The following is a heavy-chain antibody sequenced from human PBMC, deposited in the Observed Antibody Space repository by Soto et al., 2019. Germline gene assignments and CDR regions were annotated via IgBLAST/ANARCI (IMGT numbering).Heavy chain of an antibody. Sequence: GGSLRLSCAASGFPFSSYGMHWVRQAPGKGLEWVAVIWYDGSNKYYADSVKGRFTISRDNSKNTLYLQMNSLRAEDTAVYYCARDKGFGELFHYMDVWGKGTTVTVSS. V-gene: IGHV3-33*01. CDR2: IWYDGSNK. D-gene: IGHD3-10*01. CDR1: GFPFSSYG. J-gene: IGHJ6*03. CDR3: ARDKGFGELFHYMDV.